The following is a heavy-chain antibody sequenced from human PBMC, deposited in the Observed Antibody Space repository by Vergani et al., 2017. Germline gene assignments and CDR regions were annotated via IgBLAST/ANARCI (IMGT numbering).Heavy chain of an antibody. J-gene: IGHJ4*02. CDR1: GLTFSNYA. Sequence: QVQLVESGGGVVQPGRSLRLSCAASGLTFSNYAMHWVRQAPGKGLEWVAVIWSDGSKKYYGDSVRGRFTISRDNSKNTLYLQMYSLRAEDTAVYYCAKETQDDTVEAPAAIQGTFDNWGQGTLVTVSS. D-gene: IGHD2-2*02. CDR3: AKETQDDTVEAPAAIQGTFDN. V-gene: IGHV3-33*06. CDR2: IWSDGSKK.